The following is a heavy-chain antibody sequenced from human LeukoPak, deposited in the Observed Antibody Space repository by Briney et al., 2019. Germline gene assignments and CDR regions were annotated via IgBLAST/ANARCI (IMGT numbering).Heavy chain of an antibody. V-gene: IGHV1-2*02. D-gene: IGHD1-26*01. CDR1: GYTFTGYY. CDR3: ASHRSSGRRAYDEY. Sequence: ASVTVSCKASGYTFTGYYMHWVRQAPGQGLAWMGWVNPNSGGTNYAQKFQGRVTMTRDTSISTAYMELSRLRSDDTAVYYGASHRSSGRRAYDEYWGQGTLVTVSS. CDR2: VNPNSGGT. J-gene: IGHJ4*02.